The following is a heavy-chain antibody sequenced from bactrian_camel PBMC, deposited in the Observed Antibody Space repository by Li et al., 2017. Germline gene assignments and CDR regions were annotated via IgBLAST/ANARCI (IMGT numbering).Heavy chain of an antibody. J-gene: IGHJ4*01. V-gene: IGHV3S40*01. CDR1: GYDFSGGC. CDR3: AADPLHMTNIHPGSVIPLFDY. Sequence: DVQLVESGGDSVQAGGSLRLSCAASGYDFSGGCMAWFRQVPGKQRDGVASICTRIGHSYYADSVQGRFTISRDSAKNRIYLQMNSLNPEDTAMYYCAADPLHMTNIHPGSVIPLFDYRGQGTQVTVSS. CDR2: ICTRIGHS. D-gene: IGHD2*01.